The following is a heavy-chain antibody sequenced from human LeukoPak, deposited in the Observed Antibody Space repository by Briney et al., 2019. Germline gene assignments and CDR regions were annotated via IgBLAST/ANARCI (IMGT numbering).Heavy chain of an antibody. CDR2: ISSSSTYI. J-gene: IGHJ6*02. CDR3: ARDSRSSQPYYYDSSGYYYYYYGMDV. D-gene: IGHD3-22*01. CDR1: GFTFSSYS. Sequence: GGSLRLSCAASGFTFSSYSMNWVRQAPGKGLEWVSSISSSSTYIYYADSVKGRFTISRDNAKNSLYLQMNSLRAEDTAVYYCARDSRSSQPYYYDSSGYYYYYYGMDVWGQGTTVTVSS. V-gene: IGHV3-21*01.